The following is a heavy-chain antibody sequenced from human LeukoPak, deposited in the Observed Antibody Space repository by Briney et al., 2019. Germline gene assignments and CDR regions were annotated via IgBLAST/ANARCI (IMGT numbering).Heavy chain of an antibody. CDR3: ASLIAAAGLRVYYGMDV. J-gene: IGHJ6*02. CDR2: TNSDGSST. Sequence: PGGSLRLSCAASGFTFSNYWMHWVRQAPGKGLVWVSRTNSDGSSTSYADSVKGRFTISRDNAKNTLYLQMNSLRAEDTAVYYCASLIAAAGLRVYYGMDVWGQGTTVTVSS. CDR1: GFTFSNYW. D-gene: IGHD6-13*01. V-gene: IGHV3-74*01.